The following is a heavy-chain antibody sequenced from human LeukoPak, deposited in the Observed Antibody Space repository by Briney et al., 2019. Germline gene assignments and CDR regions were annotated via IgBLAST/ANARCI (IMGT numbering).Heavy chain of an antibody. D-gene: IGHD3-3*01. J-gene: IGHJ5*02. CDR3: AREGGYYDFWSGYSQGWFDP. CDR1: GYTFTSYG. CDR2: ISAYNGNT. V-gene: IGHV1-18*01. Sequence: ASAKVSCKASGYTFTSYGISWVRQAPGQGLEWMGWISAYNGNTNYAQKLQGRVTMTTDTSTSTAYMELRSLRSDGTAVYYCAREGGYYDFWSGYSQGWFDPWGQGTLVTVSS.